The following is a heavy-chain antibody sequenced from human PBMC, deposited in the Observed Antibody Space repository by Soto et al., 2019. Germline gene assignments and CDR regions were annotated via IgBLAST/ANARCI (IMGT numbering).Heavy chain of an antibody. J-gene: IGHJ6*02. CDR3: ARDGTYRSSWYYYYYYYGMDV. Sequence: LRLSCAASGFTFSSYAMHWVRQAPGKGLEWVAVISYDGSNKYYADSVKGRFTISRDNSKNTLYLQMNSLRAEDTAVYYCARDGTYRSSWYYYYYYYGMDVWGQGTTVTVSS. D-gene: IGHD6-13*01. CDR2: ISYDGSNK. CDR1: GFTFSSYA. V-gene: IGHV3-30-3*01.